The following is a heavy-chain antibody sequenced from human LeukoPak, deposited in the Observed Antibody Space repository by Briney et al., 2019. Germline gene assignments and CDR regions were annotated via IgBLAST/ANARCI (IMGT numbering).Heavy chain of an antibody. V-gene: IGHV4-4*02. Sequence: SETLSLTCAVSGVSISSSNWWSWVRQPAGKGVEWVGEIYHRGSTNYTPSLKSRVTISVDKSKNQFSLKLSSVTAADTAVYYCERYARGGRLHWGQGTLVTVSS. CDR2: IYHRGST. CDR3: ERYARGGRLH. CDR1: GVSISSSNW. D-gene: IGHD3-10*01. J-gene: IGHJ4*02.